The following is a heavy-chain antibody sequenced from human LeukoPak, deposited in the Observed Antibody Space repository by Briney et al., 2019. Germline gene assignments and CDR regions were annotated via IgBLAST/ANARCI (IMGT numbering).Heavy chain of an antibody. CDR2: MNPNSGNT. V-gene: IGHV1-8*03. CDR3: ARGRGSGSYPLFDY. J-gene: IGHJ4*02. CDR1: GYGFTSCD. D-gene: IGHD1-26*01. Sequence: ASGKLSCNASGYGFTSCDINWVRQATGQGHEWVGWMNPNSGNTGYAQKLQGRVTITRNTSISTAYMELSSLRSEDTAVYYCARGRGSGSYPLFDYWGQGTLVTVPS.